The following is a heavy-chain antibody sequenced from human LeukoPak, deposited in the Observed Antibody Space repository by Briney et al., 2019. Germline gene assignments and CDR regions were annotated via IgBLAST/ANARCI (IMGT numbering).Heavy chain of an antibody. D-gene: IGHD3-10*01. CDR3: ARDLIFTMVRGVIVSDHDAFDI. V-gene: IGHV4-59*01. Sequence: SETLSLTCTVSGGSISSYYWSWIRQPPGKGLEWIGYIYYSGSTNYNPSLKSRVTISVDTSKNQFSLKLSSVTAADTAVYYCARDLIFTMVRGVIVSDHDAFDIWGQGTMVTVSS. CDR1: GGSISSYY. J-gene: IGHJ3*02. CDR2: IYYSGST.